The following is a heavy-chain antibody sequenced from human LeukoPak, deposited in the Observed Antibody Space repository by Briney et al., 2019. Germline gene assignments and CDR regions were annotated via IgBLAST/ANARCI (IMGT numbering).Heavy chain of an antibody. Sequence: SETLSLTCTVSGGSISSYYWSWIRQPPGKGLEWIGYIYYSGSTNYNPSLKSRVTISVDTSKNQFSPKLSSVTAADTAVYYCARDFGSGSYLDYWGQGTLVTVSS. CDR1: GGSISSYY. J-gene: IGHJ4*02. CDR2: IYYSGST. CDR3: ARDFGSGSYLDY. V-gene: IGHV4-59*01. D-gene: IGHD3-10*01.